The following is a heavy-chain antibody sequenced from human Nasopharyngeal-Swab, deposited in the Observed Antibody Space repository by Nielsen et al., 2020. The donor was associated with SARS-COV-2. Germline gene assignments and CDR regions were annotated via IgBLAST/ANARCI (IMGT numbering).Heavy chain of an antibody. J-gene: IGHJ4*02. D-gene: IGHD3-10*01. CDR1: GFTFSNYG. CDR3: AKERFYSGSGKYPRDFDY. Sequence: GGSLRLSCVASGFTFSNYGMHWVRQAPGKGLERVAIISYDGSNKYHADSVKGRFTISKDNSKNTLYLQMSSLRADDTAVYYCAKERFYSGSGKYPRDFDYWGQGTLVTVSS. V-gene: IGHV3-30*18. CDR2: ISYDGSNK.